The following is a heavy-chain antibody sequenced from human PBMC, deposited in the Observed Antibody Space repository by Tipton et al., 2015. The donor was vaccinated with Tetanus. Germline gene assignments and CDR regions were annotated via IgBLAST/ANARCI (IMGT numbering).Heavy chain of an antibody. CDR1: GFIFSDYY. Sequence: SLRLSCAASGFIFSDYYMSWIRKAPGRGLEWLSFISGDGSTIHYADSVKGRFTVSRDNSKDTLYLQMNSLRPEDTAVYYCARDGFYYGSGSYYRAFWGQGTLVTVSS. D-gene: IGHD3-10*01. J-gene: IGHJ4*02. V-gene: IGHV3-11*04. CDR2: ISGDGSTI. CDR3: ARDGFYYGSGSYYRAF.